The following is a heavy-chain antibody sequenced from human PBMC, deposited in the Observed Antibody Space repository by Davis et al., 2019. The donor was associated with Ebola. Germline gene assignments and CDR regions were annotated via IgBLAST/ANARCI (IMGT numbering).Heavy chain of an antibody. CDR3: ARDSPDYHDSSGYYWYFDL. D-gene: IGHD3-22*01. Sequence: SETLSLTCGVSGGSISSNDWWSWVRQAPGKGLDWIGEIHHSGSANYNPSLKSRLTISLDKSKNDFSLELSSVTAADTAVYYCARDSPDYHDSSGYYWYFDLWGRGTLVTVSS. J-gene: IGHJ2*01. CDR2: IHHSGSA. V-gene: IGHV4-4*02. CDR1: GGSISSNDW.